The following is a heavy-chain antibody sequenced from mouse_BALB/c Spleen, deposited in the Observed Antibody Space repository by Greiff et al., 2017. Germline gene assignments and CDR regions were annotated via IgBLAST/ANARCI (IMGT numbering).Heavy chain of an antibody. CDR1: GFSLTSYD. Sequence: QVQLQQSGPGLVAPSQSLSITCTVSGFSLTSYDISWIRQPPGKGLEWLGVIWTGGGTNYNSAFMSRLSISKDNSKSQVFLKMNSLQTDDTAIYYCVRDRDSSGYSWFAYWGQGTLVTVSA. D-gene: IGHD3-2*01. J-gene: IGHJ3*01. CDR3: VRDRDSSGYSWFAY. V-gene: IGHV2-9-2*01. CDR2: IWTGGGT.